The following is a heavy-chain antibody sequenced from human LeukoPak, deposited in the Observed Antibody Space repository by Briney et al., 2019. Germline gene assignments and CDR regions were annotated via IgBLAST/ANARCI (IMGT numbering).Heavy chain of an antibody. J-gene: IGHJ4*02. CDR2: IGTGGAT. V-gene: IGHV3-23*01. Sequence: GGSLRLSCAAAGFTFSSYVMSWVRQAPGKGLEWVSAIGTGGATFYADSVKGRFTISRDNSKNALYLQINSLRAEDTAVYFCARGRVSAYGDYLDSSYYYDSSGYQGFDYWGQGTLVTVSS. CDR3: ARGRVSAYGDYLDSSYYYDSSGYQGFDY. CDR1: GFTFSSYV. D-gene: IGHD3-22*01.